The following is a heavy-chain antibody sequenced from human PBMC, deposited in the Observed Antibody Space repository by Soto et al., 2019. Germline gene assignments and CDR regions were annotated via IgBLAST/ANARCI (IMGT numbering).Heavy chain of an antibody. V-gene: IGHV3-9*01. CDR1: GFTFDDYA. CDR2: ISWNSGSI. J-gene: IGHJ4*02. D-gene: IGHD2-15*01. Sequence: EVQLVESGGGLVQPGRSLRLSCAASGFTFDDYAMHWVRQAPGKGLEWVSGISWNSGSIGYADSVKGRFTISRDNAKNSLYLQMNSLRAEDTALYYCAKVGCNGGSCYHVSYFDYWGQGTLVTVSS. CDR3: AKVGCNGGSCYHVSYFDY.